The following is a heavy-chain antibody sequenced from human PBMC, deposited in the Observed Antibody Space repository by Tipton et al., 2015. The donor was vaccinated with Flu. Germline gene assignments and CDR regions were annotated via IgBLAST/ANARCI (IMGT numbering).Heavy chain of an antibody. CDR3: ARRDFGNYVSDPKNWFDR. CDR2: IHRSGST. J-gene: IGHJ5*02. CDR1: GDSIRSDYF. Sequence: TLSLTCAVSGDSIRSDYFWGWIRQPPGKGLEWIATIHRSGSTKYNPSLKSRVTISVDTSKNQFYLEMRSVTAADMAVYYCARRDFGNYVSDPKNWFDRWGQGTLVTVPS. D-gene: IGHD4-11*01. V-gene: IGHV4-38-2*01.